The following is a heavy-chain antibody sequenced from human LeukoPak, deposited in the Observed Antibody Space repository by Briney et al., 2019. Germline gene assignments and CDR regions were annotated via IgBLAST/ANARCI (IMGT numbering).Heavy chain of an antibody. J-gene: IGHJ4*02. CDR3: TRDVIRDYYDSSGYNDY. Sequence: PGGSLRLSCTASGFTFGDYAMSWFRQAPGKGLEWVGFIRSKAYGGTTEYAASVKGRFTISRDDSKSIAYLQMNSLKTEDTAVYYCTRDVIRDYYDSSGYNDYWGQGTLVTVSS. V-gene: IGHV3-49*03. D-gene: IGHD3-22*01. CDR2: IRSKAYGGTT. CDR1: GFTFGDYA.